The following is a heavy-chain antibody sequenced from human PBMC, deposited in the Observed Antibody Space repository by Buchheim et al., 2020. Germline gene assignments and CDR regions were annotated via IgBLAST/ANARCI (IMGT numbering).Heavy chain of an antibody. J-gene: IGHJ4*02. Sequence: QLQLQESGPGLVKPSETLSLTCTVSGGSISSSSYYWSWIRQPPGKGLEWIGSIYYSGSTYYNPSLKSRVTISVDTSKNQFSLKLSSVTAADTAVYYCARRRIVVTVYYFDYWGQGTL. CDR1: GGSISSSSYY. CDR2: IYYSGST. V-gene: IGHV4-39*01. D-gene: IGHD3-22*01. CDR3: ARRRIVVTVYYFDY.